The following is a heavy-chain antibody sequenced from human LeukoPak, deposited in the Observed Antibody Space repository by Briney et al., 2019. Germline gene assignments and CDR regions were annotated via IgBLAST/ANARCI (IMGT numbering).Heavy chain of an antibody. V-gene: IGHV3-53*01. CDR1: GFTVNGNY. CDR3: ARVGHYGSRSCFES. J-gene: IGHJ4*02. CDR2: IYSGGTT. D-gene: IGHD3-10*01. Sequence: GGSLRLSCVASGFTVNGNYMSWVRQAPGKGLEWVSVIYSGGTTYYADSVKGRFTISRDNSKNTLYLQMNSLRAEDTAVYYCARVGHYGSRSCFESWGQGTLVTVSS.